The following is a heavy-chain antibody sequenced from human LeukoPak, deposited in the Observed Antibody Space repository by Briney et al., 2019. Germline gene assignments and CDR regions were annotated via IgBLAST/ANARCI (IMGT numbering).Heavy chain of an antibody. Sequence: GGSLRLSCAASGFTFSSYWMSWVRQAPGKGLEWVSNIKQDGSEKYYVDSVKGRFTISRDNAKNSLYLQMNRLRAEDTAVYYCARSYYYGSGIVRYFDYWGQGTLVTVSS. J-gene: IGHJ4*02. CDR1: GFTFSSYW. D-gene: IGHD3-10*01. CDR3: ARSYYYGSGIVRYFDY. V-gene: IGHV3-7*01. CDR2: IKQDGSEK.